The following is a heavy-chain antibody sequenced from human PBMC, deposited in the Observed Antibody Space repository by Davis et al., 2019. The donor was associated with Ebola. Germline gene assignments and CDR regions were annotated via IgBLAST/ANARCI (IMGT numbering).Heavy chain of an antibody. CDR3: AKAQPSAYNYNDY. CDR1: GFTFSSYA. CDR2: ISSSGGIT. V-gene: IGHV3-23*01. J-gene: IGHJ4*02. D-gene: IGHD2-2*01. Sequence: PGGSLRLSCAASGFTFSSYAMIWVRQAPGKGLEWVSFISSSGGITYYADSVKGRFTISRDNSKNTLYLQMNSLRAEDTAVYYCAKAQPSAYNYNDYWGQGTLVTVSS.